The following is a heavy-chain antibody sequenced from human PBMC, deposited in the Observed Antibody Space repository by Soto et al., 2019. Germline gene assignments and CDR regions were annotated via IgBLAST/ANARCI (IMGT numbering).Heavy chain of an antibody. CDR1: GFTFSSYA. V-gene: IGHV3-23*01. J-gene: IGHJ6*02. Sequence: GVSLRLSCAASGFTFSSYAMNWVRQAPGKGLEWVAGVSASGGGTSYADSVKGRFTISRDNSKDTLYLQINSLRAEDTAVYYCAKSSSRAHYYAMDVWGQGTTVTVSS. CDR2: VSASGGGT. D-gene: IGHD2-2*01. CDR3: AKSSSRAHYYAMDV.